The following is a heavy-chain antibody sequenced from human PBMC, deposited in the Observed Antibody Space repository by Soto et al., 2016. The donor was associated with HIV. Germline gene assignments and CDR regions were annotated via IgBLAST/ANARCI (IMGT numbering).Heavy chain of an antibody. Sequence: QVQLVQSGAEVKKPGASVKVSCKASGYTFSGYYMHWVRQAPGQGLEWMRWILPNTGGTKYAQNLQGRVTMTRNTSISTAYMEVTSLRSDDTAVYYCVSYGYWGQGTLVTVSS. CDR1: GYTFSGYY. CDR3: VSYGY. CDR2: ILPNTGGT. D-gene: IGHD3-16*01. V-gene: IGHV1-2*02. J-gene: IGHJ4*02.